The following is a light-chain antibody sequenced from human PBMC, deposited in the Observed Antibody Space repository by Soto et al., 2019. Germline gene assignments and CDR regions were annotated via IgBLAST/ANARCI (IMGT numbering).Light chain of an antibody. Sequence: EIVMTQSPATLSVSPGEKATLSCRASESFSNTLAWYQQKPGQAPRLLMYGVSTRATGIPARFSGSGSGTEFTLSISSLQSEDFDVYYCQQYNKWPVTFGQGTKLEIK. J-gene: IGKJ2*01. CDR1: ESFSNT. CDR3: QQYNKWPVT. CDR2: GVS. V-gene: IGKV3-15*01.